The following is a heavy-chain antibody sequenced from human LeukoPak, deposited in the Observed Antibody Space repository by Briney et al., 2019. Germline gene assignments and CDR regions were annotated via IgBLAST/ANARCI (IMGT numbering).Heavy chain of an antibody. Sequence: NPSETLSLTCTVSGGSVSRSPYYWGWIRQPPGKGLEWIGNIYYSGSTYYNPSLKSRVTISVDTSKNQFSLKLSSVTAADTAVYYCARRAEMGYDYWGQGTLVTVSS. CDR2: IYYSGST. V-gene: IGHV4-39*01. J-gene: IGHJ4*02. CDR3: ARRAEMGYDY. CDR1: GGSVSRSPYY. D-gene: IGHD5-24*01.